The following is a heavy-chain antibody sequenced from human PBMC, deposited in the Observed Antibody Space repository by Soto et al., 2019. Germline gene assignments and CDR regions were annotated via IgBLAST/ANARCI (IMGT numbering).Heavy chain of an antibody. CDR2: ISAYNGNT. CDR3: ARTYGGNPYRGAFDS. CDR1: GYTFTSYG. J-gene: IGHJ3*02. D-gene: IGHD2-15*01. V-gene: IGHV1-18*01. Sequence: GASVKVSCKASGYTFTSYGISWVRQAPGQGLEWMGWISAYNGNTNYAQKLQGRVTMTTDTSTSTAYMELRSLRSDDTAVYYCARTYGGNPYRGAFDSWGQGTMVTVSS.